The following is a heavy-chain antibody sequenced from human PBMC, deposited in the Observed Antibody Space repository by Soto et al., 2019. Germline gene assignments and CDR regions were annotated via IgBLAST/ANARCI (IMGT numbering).Heavy chain of an antibody. V-gene: IGHV4-30-2*01. J-gene: IGHJ5*02. CDR1: GGSISSGGYS. D-gene: IGHD1-1*01. Sequence: QLQLQESGSGLVRPSQTLSLTCAVSGGSISSGGYSWNWIRQPPGKGLEWIGYIYHSGSTLYNPSSDSLHTLAVDTSKTTGSLTLSSVSAADTSVYYCVRDQLEGNSFDPWGQGTLVTVSS. CDR3: VRDQLEGNSFDP. CDR2: IYHSGST.